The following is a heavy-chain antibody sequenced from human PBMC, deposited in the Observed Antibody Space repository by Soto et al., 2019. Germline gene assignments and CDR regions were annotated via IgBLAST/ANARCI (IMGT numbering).Heavy chain of an antibody. Sequence: QVQLVQSGAEVKKPGASVKVSCKASGYTFASYAISWVRQAPGQGLEWMRWISAYNGNTNYAQKLQGRVTMTTDTSPSTAYMELRSLRSVDTAVYYSARDPPPPDYWGQGTLVTVSS. CDR1: GYTFASYA. CDR3: ARDPPPPDY. CDR2: ISAYNGNT. J-gene: IGHJ4*02. V-gene: IGHV1-18*01.